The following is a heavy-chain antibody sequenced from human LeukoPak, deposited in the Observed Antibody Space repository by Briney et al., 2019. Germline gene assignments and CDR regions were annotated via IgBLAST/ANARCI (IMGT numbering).Heavy chain of an antibody. CDR2: IHPGDSDT. V-gene: IGHV5-51*01. CDR1: GYSFTSDW. CDR3: ARHLSELAATYHFDY. J-gene: IGHJ4*02. D-gene: IGHD2-15*01. Sequence: GESLKISCKASGYSFTSDWIGWVRQMPGKGLEWMGIIHPGDSDTRYSPSFQGQVTFSADKSISTAYLQWSSLKASDTAIYYCARHLSELAATYHFDYWGQGTLVTVSS.